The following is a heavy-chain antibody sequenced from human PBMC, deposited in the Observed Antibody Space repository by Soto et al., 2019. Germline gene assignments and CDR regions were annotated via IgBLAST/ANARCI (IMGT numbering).Heavy chain of an antibody. Sequence: GGSVRLSCAASECVFSGYALSWVRQAPGKGLEWVSAISGSGGSKYYADSVKGRFTISRDNSKNTLYLQMNSLRAEDTAVYYCARGYSSSWYWFDPWGQGTLVTVSS. CDR3: ARGYSSSWYWFDP. V-gene: IGHV3-23*01. D-gene: IGHD6-13*01. CDR2: ISGSGGSK. CDR1: ECVFSGYA. J-gene: IGHJ5*02.